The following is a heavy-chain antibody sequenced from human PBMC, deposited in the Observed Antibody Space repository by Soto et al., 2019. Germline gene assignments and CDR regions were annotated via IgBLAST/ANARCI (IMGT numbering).Heavy chain of an antibody. J-gene: IGHJ4*02. D-gene: IGHD3-10*01. V-gene: IGHV1-69*01. CDR1: GGIFSTYA. CDR3: ARDRDDYGSGNYYNRIDF. Sequence: QVQLVQSGAEVKKPGSSVKVSCKASGGIFSTYAISCLRQAPGQGLEWMGGIIPLFGTPNYAQRFRGRVTITADESTSTAYMELSRLRSEDTAVYYCARDRDDYGSGNYYNRIDFWGQGTLVTVSS. CDR2: IIPLFGTP.